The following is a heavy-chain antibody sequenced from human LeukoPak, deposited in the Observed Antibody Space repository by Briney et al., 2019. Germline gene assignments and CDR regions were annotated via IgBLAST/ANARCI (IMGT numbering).Heavy chain of an antibody. Sequence: GGTLRLSCAASGITFSSYGMSWVRQAPGKGLEWVSSISSTGGTTYYADSVKGRFTISRDNAKNTLYLQMNSLRAEDTAVYFCARVGYSSSWYWAFDYWGQGTLVTVSS. CDR3: ARVGYSSSWYWAFDY. D-gene: IGHD6-13*01. CDR2: ISSTGGTT. V-gene: IGHV3-23*01. J-gene: IGHJ4*02. CDR1: GITFSSYG.